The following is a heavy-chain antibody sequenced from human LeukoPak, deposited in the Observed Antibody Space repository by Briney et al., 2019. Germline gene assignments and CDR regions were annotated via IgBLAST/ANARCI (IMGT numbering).Heavy chain of an antibody. J-gene: IGHJ4*02. V-gene: IGHV3-9*01. CDR2: ISWNSGSI. D-gene: IGHD6-13*01. CDR3: AKDEGYSGTSGIDY. Sequence: GGSLRLSCAASGFTFDDYAMHWVRLAPGKGLEWVSGISWNSGSIGYADSVKGRFTISRDNAKNSLYLQMNSLRAEDTALYYCAKDEGYSGTSGIDYWGQGTLVTVSS. CDR1: GFTFDDYA.